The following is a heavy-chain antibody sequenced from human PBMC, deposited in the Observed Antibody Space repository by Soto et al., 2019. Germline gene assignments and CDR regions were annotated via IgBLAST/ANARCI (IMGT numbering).Heavy chain of an antibody. CDR2: IRNKANNYAT. V-gene: IGHV3-73*01. J-gene: IGHJ6*02. Sequence: GGSLRLSCEASGFLLSVSAVHWFRQASGKGLEWVGRIRNKANNYATAYAASVKGRFTVSRDDSKNTAYLQMNSLKTEDSAVYYCTRLEYDVDVWGQGTTVTSP. CDR1: GFLLSVSA. CDR3: TRLEYDVDV.